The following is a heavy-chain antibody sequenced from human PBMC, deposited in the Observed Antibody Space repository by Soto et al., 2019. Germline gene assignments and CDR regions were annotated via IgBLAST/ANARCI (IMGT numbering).Heavy chain of an antibody. CDR2: IGTAGDT. V-gene: IGHV3-13*01. D-gene: IGHD6-19*01. J-gene: IGHJ6*02. Sequence: LRLSCAASGFTFSSYWMHWVRQAPGKGLEWVSAIGTAGDTYYPGSVKGRFTISRENAKNSLYLQMNSLRAGDTAVYYCARDRVAVAGLYGMDVWGQGTTVTVSS. CDR3: ARDRVAVAGLYGMDV. CDR1: GFTFSSYW.